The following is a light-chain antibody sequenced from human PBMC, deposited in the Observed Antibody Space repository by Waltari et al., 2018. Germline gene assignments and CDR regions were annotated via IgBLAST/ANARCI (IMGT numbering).Light chain of an antibody. J-gene: IGLJ2*01. CDR1: SRAVGGSTY. V-gene: IGLV2-14*03. CDR2: DVS. CDR3: SSYTSSSTLVV. Sequence: SALTQPAFVSGSPGQSLPISCTGASRAVGGSTYVSWYQQHPGKAPKPMIYDVSNRPSGVSNRFSGSKSGNTASLTISGLQAEDEADYYCSSYTSSSTLVVFGGGTKLTVL.